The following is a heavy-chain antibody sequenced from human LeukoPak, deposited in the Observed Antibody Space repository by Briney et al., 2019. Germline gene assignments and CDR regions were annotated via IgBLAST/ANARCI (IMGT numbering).Heavy chain of an antibody. CDR3: AKATVSYYDSSGYYDY. V-gene: IGHV3-9*01. CDR2: ISWNSGSI. CDR1: GFTFDDYA. Sequence: GGSLRLSCAASGFTFDDYAMHWVRQAPGKGLEWVSCISWNSGSIGYADSVKGRFTISRDNAKNSLYLQMNSLRAEDTALYYCAKATVSYYDSSGYYDYWGQGTLVTVSS. J-gene: IGHJ4*02. D-gene: IGHD3-22*01.